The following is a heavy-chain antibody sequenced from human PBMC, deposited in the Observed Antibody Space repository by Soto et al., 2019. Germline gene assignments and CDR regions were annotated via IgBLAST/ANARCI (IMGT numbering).Heavy chain of an antibody. Sequence: QVQLVESGGGVVQPGRSLRLSCAASGFTFSSYGMHWVRQAPGKGLEWVAVIWYDGSNKYYADSVKGRFTISRDNSKNTLYLHMNSLRAEDTAVYYCARDVPYYYDSSGYYLPDYWGQGTLVTVSS. CDR2: IWYDGSNK. CDR1: GFTFSSYG. CDR3: ARDVPYYYDSSGYYLPDY. D-gene: IGHD3-22*01. V-gene: IGHV3-33*01. J-gene: IGHJ4*02.